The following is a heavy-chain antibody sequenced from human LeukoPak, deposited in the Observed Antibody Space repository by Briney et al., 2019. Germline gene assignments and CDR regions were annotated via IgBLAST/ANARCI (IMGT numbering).Heavy chain of an antibody. V-gene: IGHV1-18*01. CDR3: ASLVPTGTTPTSSY. CDR1: GYTFTSYG. Sequence: ASVKVSCKASGYTFTSYGISWVRQAPGQGLEWMGWISAYNGNTNYAQKLQGRVTMTTDTSTSTAYMELRSLRAEDTAVYYCASLVPTGTTPTSSYWGQGTLVTVSS. J-gene: IGHJ4*02. D-gene: IGHD1-1*01. CDR2: ISAYNGNT.